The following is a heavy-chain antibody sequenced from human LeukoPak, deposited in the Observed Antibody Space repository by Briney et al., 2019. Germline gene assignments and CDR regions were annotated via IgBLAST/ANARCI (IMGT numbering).Heavy chain of an antibody. CDR3: ARGYYYVDY. CDR2: INSDGSSA. D-gene: IGHD3-10*01. J-gene: IGHJ4*02. Sequence: GGSLRLSCGASGFTFSSYWMHWVRQVPGKGLVWVSCINSDGSSAWYADSVKGRFTISRDNAKNSLYLQMNSLRAEDTAVYYCARGYYYVDYWGQGTLVTVSS. CDR1: GFTFSSYW. V-gene: IGHV3-74*01.